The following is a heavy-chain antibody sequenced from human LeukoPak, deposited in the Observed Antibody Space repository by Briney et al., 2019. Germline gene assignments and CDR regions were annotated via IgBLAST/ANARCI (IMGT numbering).Heavy chain of an antibody. J-gene: IGHJ4*02. Sequence: PGGSLRLSCAASGFTFSSYGMHWVRQAPGKGLEWVAVISYDGSNKYYADSVKGRFTISRDNSKNTLYLQMNSLRAEDTAVYYCAKEDDYVWGSPYPNPDFDYWGQGTLVTVSS. CDR3: AKEDDYVWGSPYPNPDFDY. CDR1: GFTFSSYG. CDR2: ISYDGSNK. D-gene: IGHD3-16*01. V-gene: IGHV3-30*18.